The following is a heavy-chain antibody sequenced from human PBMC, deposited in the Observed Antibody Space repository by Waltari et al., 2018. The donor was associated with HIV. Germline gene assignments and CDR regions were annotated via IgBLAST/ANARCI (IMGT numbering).Heavy chain of an antibody. CDR3: ARVRSHDGLGMDV. V-gene: IGHV3-53*01. Sequence: EVQLVESGGKLIQPGGSLRLSCAAPGFSGSSTYMSWVRQAPGRGLGLVALSVSGGITDYADSVKGRFTGSRDNSENTLYLQMNSLRVDDTAVYFCARVRSHDGLGMDVWGQGTTVIVS. CDR2: SVSGGIT. CDR1: GFSGSSTY. D-gene: IGHD1-1*01. J-gene: IGHJ6*02.